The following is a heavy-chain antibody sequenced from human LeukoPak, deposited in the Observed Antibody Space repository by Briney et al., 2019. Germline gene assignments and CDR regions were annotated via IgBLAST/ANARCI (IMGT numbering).Heavy chain of an antibody. V-gene: IGHV4-59*01. CDR1: GGSISSYY. J-gene: IGHJ6*03. CDR2: IYYSGGT. Sequence: SETLSLTCTVSGGSISSYYWSWIRQPPGKGLEWVGFIYYSGGTHYNPSLKSRVTISVDTSKNQFSLKLSFVTAADTAVYYCARTEESGYSYRYFGYYYYMDVWGKGTTVTVSS. CDR3: ARTEESGYSYRYFGYYYYMDV. D-gene: IGHD5-18*01.